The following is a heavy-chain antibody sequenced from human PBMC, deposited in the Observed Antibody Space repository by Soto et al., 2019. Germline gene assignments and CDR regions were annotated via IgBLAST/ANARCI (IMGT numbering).Heavy chain of an antibody. V-gene: IGHV3-53*01. CDR3: AKGGLTGTINYYYGMDG. Sequence: PGGSLRLSCAASGFTISDKYMSWVRQAPGKGLEWVSVISGGGDTFYPDSVKGRFTISRDNSKNTLYLQMNSLRAEDTAVYYCAKGGLTGTINYYYGMDGWGQGTTGTVS. J-gene: IGHJ6*02. CDR1: GFTISDKY. D-gene: IGHD1-1*01. CDR2: ISGGGDT.